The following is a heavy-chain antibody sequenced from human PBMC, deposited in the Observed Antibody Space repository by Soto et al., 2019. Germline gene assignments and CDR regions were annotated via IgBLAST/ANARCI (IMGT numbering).Heavy chain of an antibody. D-gene: IGHD3-22*01. J-gene: IGHJ4*02. V-gene: IGHV4-59*12. CDR3: AREAPYDSSGRCFDY. CDR2: IYYSGSA. Sequence: SETLSLTCTVSGASISSYHWSWIRQTPGKGLEWIGYIYYSGSANYNPSLKSRVTISVDTSKNQFSLKLSSVTAADTAVYYCAREAPYDSSGRCFDYWGQGTLVTVSS. CDR1: GASISSYH.